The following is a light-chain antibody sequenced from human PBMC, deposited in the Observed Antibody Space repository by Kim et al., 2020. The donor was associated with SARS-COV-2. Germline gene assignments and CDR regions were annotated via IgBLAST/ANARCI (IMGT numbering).Light chain of an antibody. CDR2: DGS. V-gene: IGLV2-14*04. Sequence: GRAITTPTTATSSDVGGYNYVSWYLQHPAEAPKLVMFDGSNRPSAISTRFSASNSANTASLTISGGQADEEDDYYCSSFTYGDAVVFGRGTQLTVL. CDR1: SSDVGGYNY. J-gene: IGLJ2*01. CDR3: SSFTYGDAVV.